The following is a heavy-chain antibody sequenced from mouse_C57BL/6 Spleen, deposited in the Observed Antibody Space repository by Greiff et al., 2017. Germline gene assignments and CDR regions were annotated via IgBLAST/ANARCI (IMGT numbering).Heavy chain of an antibody. D-gene: IGHD1-1*01. J-gene: IGHJ1*03. CDR2: IDPEDGET. V-gene: IGHV14-2*01. CDR1: GFNIKDYY. CDR3: ARGYGSSYSRWYFDV. Sequence: VQLQQSGAELVKPGASVKLSCTASGFNIKDYYMHWVKQRTEQGLEWIGRIDPEDGETKYAPKFQGQATITADTSSNTAYLQLSSLTSEDTAVYYCARGYGSSYSRWYFDVWGTGTTVTVSS.